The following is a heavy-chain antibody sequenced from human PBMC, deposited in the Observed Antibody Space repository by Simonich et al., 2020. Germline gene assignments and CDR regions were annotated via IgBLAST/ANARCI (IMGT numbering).Heavy chain of an antibody. J-gene: IGHJ2*01. D-gene: IGHD1-1*01. CDR2: IYYSGST. CDR1: GYSIRSGYY. CDR3: ARRANWNWYFDL. V-gene: IGHV4-38-2*01. Sequence: QVQLQESGPGLVKPSETLSRTCAVSGYSIRSGYYWGWIRRPPGKGLGWIWSIYYSGSTYYNPSLKSRVTISVDTSKNQFSLKLSSVTAADTAVYYCARRANWNWYFDLWGRGTLVTVSS.